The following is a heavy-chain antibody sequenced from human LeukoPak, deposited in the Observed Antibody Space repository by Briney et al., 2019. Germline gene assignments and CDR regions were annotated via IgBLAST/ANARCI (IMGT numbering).Heavy chain of an antibody. D-gene: IGHD3/OR15-3a*01. J-gene: IGHJ4*02. CDR3: ARVFSDFWTGYTFDY. Sequence: GGSLRLSCAASGFTFSSYSMNWVRQAPGKGLEWVSSLSSSSYIYYADSVKGRFTISRDNAKNSLYLQMNSLRVEDTAVYYCARVFSDFWTGYTFDYWGQGTLVTVSS. CDR1: GFTFSSYS. V-gene: IGHV3-21*01. CDR2: LSSSSYI.